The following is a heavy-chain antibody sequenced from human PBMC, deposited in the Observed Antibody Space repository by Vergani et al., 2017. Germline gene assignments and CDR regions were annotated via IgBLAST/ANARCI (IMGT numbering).Heavy chain of an antibody. V-gene: IGHV3-66*02. CDR2: INIGGRT. Sequence: EVRLLESGGGLVQPGGSLRLSCAASGFRVTTYYMSWVRQAPGKGLEWVSTINIGGRTSYADSVKGRLTLTRDDSKNTLHLQMNSLRPEDTAVYYCARGMTTETTDLDGFDIWGQGTMVSVSS. CDR3: ARGMTTETTDLDGFDI. CDR1: GFRVTTYY. J-gene: IGHJ3*02. D-gene: IGHD4-17*01.